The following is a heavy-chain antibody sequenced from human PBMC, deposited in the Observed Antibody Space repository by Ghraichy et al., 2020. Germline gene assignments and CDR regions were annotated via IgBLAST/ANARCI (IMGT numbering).Heavy chain of an antibody. D-gene: IGHD5-12*01. CDR1: GFTFSSFA. Sequence: GESLNISCAASGFTFSSFAMNWVRQAPGKGLEWVSVISGSGDDTYYADSVEGRFTISRDNSKNTLYLQMNSLRAEDTAVYYCAKNQNDRWLRLSLGYWGQGTLVTVSS. CDR2: ISGSGDDT. J-gene: IGHJ4*02. CDR3: AKNQNDRWLRLSLGY. V-gene: IGHV3-23*01.